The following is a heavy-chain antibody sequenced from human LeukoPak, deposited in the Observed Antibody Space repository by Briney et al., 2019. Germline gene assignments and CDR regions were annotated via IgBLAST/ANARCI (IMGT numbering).Heavy chain of an antibody. CDR2: IWADGTT. D-gene: IGHD5-24*01. J-gene: IGHJ5*02. Sequence: GGSLRLSCAASGFSVGNHYMAWVRQAPGRRLEWVSFIWADGTTFYTDSVRGRFTVPRDQFKNTLYLQMSSLRPDDTALYYCARDGAGIESWVELDPWGQGTQVTVSA. CDR1: GFSVGNHY. V-gene: IGHV3-66*02. CDR3: ARDGAGIESWVELDP.